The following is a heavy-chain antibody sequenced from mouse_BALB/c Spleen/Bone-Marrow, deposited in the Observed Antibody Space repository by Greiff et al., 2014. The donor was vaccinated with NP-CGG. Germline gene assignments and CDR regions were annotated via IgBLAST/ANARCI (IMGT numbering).Heavy chain of an antibody. Sequence: EVQLQQSGPDLVKPSQSLSLTCTVTGYSITSGYSWHWIRQFPGNKLEWMGYIHYSGSTNYNPSLKSRISITRDTSKNKFFLQLNSVTTENTATYYCARDQGYYAMDYWGQGTSVTVSS. CDR1: GYSITSGYS. V-gene: IGHV3-1*02. CDR3: ARDQGYYAMDY. CDR2: IHYSGST. J-gene: IGHJ4*01.